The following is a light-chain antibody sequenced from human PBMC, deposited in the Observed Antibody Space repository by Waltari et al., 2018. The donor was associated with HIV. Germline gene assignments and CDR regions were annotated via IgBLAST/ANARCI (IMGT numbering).Light chain of an antibody. CDR3: ATWDDSLSGPV. CDR2: RSN. V-gene: IGLV1-47*01. J-gene: IGLJ3*02. Sequence: QSVLTQPPSASGTPGQRVAISCSGSSSNIGSNYVYWYQQLPGTAPKVLIYRSNRRPSGVPARFSGSKSGTAASLAISALRSEDEADYYCATWDDSLSGPVFGGGTKLTVL. CDR1: SSNIGSNY.